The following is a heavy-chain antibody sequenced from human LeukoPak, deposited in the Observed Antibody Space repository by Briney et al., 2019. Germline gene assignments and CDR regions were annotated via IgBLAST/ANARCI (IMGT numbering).Heavy chain of an antibody. J-gene: IGHJ6*02. CDR2: IYYSGST. CDR3: ARASPIMTPVYGMDV. D-gene: IGHD2-8*01. V-gene: IGHV4-61*01. Sequence: SETLSLTCTVSGGSVSSGSYYWSWIRQPPGKGLEWIGYIYYSGSTNYNPSLKSRVTISVDTSKNQFSLKLSSVTAADTAVYYCARASPIMTPVYGMDVWGQGTTVTVSS. CDR1: GGSVSSGSYY.